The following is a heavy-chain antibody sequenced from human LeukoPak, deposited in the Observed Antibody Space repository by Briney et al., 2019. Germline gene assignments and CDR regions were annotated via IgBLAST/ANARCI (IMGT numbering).Heavy chain of an antibody. V-gene: IGHV3-21*01. D-gene: IGHD6-13*01. J-gene: IGHJ4*02. CDR3: ARGRYSSSWYFDY. CDR2: ISSSSSYI. Sequence: GGSLRLSCPASGFTFSSYSMNWVRQAPGKGLEWVSSISSSSSYIYYADSVKGRFTISRDNAKNSLYLQVNSLRAEDTAVYYCARGRYSSSWYFDYWGQGTLVTVSS. CDR1: GFTFSSYS.